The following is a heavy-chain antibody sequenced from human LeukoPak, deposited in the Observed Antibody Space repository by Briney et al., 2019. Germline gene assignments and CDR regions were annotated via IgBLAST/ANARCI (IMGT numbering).Heavy chain of an antibody. J-gene: IGHJ6*03. V-gene: IGHV4-39*07. D-gene: IGHD5-12*01. CDR3: ARVVATISRYYYYYMDV. CDR1: GGSISSSSYY. CDR2: IYYSGST. Sequence: SETLSLTCTVSGGSISSSSYYWGWIRQPPGKGLEWIGSIYYSGSTNYNPSLKSRVTISVDTSKNQFSLKLSSVTAADTAVYYCARVVATISRYYYYYMDVWGKGTTVTISS.